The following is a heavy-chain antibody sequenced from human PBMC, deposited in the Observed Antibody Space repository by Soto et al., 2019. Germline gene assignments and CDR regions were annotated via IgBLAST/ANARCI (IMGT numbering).Heavy chain of an antibody. J-gene: IGHJ4*02. CDR3: ARDHLERRVGFY. Sequence: EVQLVESGGGLVQPGGSLRLSCAASGFTFSSYSMNWVRQAPGKGLEWVSYISSSSTIYYADSVKGRFTISRDNAKNSLYLQMNSLRAEDTAVYYCARDHLERRVGFYWGQGTLVTVSS. D-gene: IGHD1-1*01. CDR2: ISSSSTI. CDR1: GFTFSSYS. V-gene: IGHV3-48*01.